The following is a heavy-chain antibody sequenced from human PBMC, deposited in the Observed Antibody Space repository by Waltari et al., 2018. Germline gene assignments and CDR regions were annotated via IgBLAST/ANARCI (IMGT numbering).Heavy chain of an antibody. D-gene: IGHD6-13*01. V-gene: IGHV4-34*01. J-gene: IGHJ6*02. CDR1: GGSFSGYY. CDR2: INHSGST. CDR3: ARGLRAAAGTPYYYYYGMDV. Sequence: QVQLQQWGAGLLKPSETLSLTCAVYGGSFSGYYWSWIRQPPGKGLEGIGEINHSGSTNYNPSLKSRGTISVDTSKNQFSLKLSSVTAADTAVYYCARGLRAAAGTPYYYYYGMDVWGQGTTVTVSS.